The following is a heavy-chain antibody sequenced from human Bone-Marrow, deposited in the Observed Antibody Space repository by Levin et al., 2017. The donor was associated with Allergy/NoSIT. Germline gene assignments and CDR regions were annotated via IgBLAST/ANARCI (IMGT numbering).Heavy chain of an antibody. CDR3: ARSYGHFLGNYYYYMDV. V-gene: IGHV3-7*02. CDR1: GFTFSDYW. D-gene: IGHD5-18*01. CDR2: IKQDGSD. J-gene: IGHJ6*03. Sequence: GGSLRLSCAVSGFTFSDYWMEWVRQAPGKGLEWVANIKQDGSDKYVDSVKGRFTVSRDNAKNSLFLQMSSLRVEDTAVYYCARSYGHFLGNYYYYMDVWGKGTAVTVSS.